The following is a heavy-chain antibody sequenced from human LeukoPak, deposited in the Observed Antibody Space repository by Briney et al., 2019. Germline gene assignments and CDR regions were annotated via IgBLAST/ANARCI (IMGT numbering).Heavy chain of an antibody. J-gene: IGHJ4*02. V-gene: IGHV1-2*02. CDR2: INPNSGGT. D-gene: IGHD6-19*01. Sequence: ASVKVSRKASGYSFTTYYIHWVRQAPGQGLEWMGWINPNSGGTEYAEKFQGRVTMTRDTSISTAYMELSRLRSDDTAVYYCARLRAVAGRMGFDYWGQGTLVTVSS. CDR3: ARLRAVAGRMGFDY. CDR1: GYSFTTYY.